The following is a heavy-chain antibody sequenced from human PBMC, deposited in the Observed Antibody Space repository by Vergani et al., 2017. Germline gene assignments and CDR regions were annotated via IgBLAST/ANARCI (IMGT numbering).Heavy chain of an antibody. Sequence: VQLVESGGGLVKPGGSLRLSCAATGFTVSSNYMSWVRQAPGKGLEWVSVISSGGSTYYADAVKGRFTISRHNSKNTLYLQMNSLGAEDTAVYYCASRVGASPVDYWGQGTLVTVSS. V-gene: IGHV3-53*04. CDR3: ASRVGASPVDY. D-gene: IGHD1-26*01. J-gene: IGHJ4*02. CDR2: ISSGGST. CDR1: GFTVSSNY.